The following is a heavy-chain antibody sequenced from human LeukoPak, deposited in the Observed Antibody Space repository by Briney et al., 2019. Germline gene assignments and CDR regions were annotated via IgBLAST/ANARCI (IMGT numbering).Heavy chain of an antibody. V-gene: IGHV4-39*01. D-gene: IGHD2-21*02. Sequence: PSQTLSLTCNVSGGSISSSSHYWGWIRQPPGKGLEWIASTYYSGSTYYNPSLKSRVTIFVDTSQNQFSLKLSSVTAADTAVYYCARHDGPNCGGDCYRFDYWGQGALVTVSS. CDR3: ARHDGPNCGGDCYRFDY. J-gene: IGHJ4*02. CDR1: GGSISSSSHY. CDR2: TYYSGST.